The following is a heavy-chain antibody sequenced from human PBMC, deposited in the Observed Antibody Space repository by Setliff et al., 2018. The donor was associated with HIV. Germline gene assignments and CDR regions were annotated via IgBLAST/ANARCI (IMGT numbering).Heavy chain of an antibody. CDR3: ARSRSTRDAFDT. CDR1: GFTFSSYG. CDR2: IWYDGSNK. Sequence: GGSLRLSCAASGFTFSSYGMHWVRQAPGKGLEWVAVIWYDGSNKYYAGSLKGRFTISRDNARNSLYLDMNTLRAEDTALYYCARSRSTRDAFDTWGQGTMVTVSS. J-gene: IGHJ3*02. V-gene: IGHV3-33*01. D-gene: IGHD2-2*01.